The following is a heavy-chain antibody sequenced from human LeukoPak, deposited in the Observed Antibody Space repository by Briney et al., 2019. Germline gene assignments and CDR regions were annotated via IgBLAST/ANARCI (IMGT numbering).Heavy chain of an antibody. CDR2: ISFDGTNK. CDR3: VRSSGGTCYSFPLGY. D-gene: IGHD2-15*01. Sequence: GGSLRLSCAASGFTFNSYAMHWVRQAPGKGLEWVAVISFDGTNKYYADSVKGRFTISRDNSKNTLYLQMNSLRAEDRAKYYCVRSSGGTCYSFPLGYWGQGTLVTVSS. J-gene: IGHJ4*02. CDR1: GFTFNSYA. V-gene: IGHV3-30*04.